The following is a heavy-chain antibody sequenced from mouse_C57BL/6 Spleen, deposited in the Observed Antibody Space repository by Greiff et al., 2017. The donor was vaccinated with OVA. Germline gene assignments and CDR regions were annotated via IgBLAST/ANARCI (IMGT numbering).Heavy chain of an antibody. CDR3: ARLSSYWYFDV. D-gene: IGHD1-1*01. Sequence: EVMLVESGGGLVQPGESLKLSCESNEYEFPSHDMSWVRKTPEKRLELVAAINSDGGSTYYPDTMERRFIISRDNTKKSLYLQMSSLRSEDTALDYCARLSSYWYFDVWGTGTTVTVSS. CDR1: EYEFPSHD. J-gene: IGHJ1*03. V-gene: IGHV5-2*03. CDR2: INSDGGST.